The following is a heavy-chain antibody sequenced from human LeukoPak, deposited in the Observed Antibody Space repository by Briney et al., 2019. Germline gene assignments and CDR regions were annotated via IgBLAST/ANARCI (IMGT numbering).Heavy chain of an antibody. V-gene: IGHV3-23*01. CDR3: ARERQQYNWKEFDP. J-gene: IGHJ5*02. CDR1: GFTFSIYA. D-gene: IGHD1-20*01. Sequence: GGSLRLSCAASGFTFSIYAMSWIRQAPGKGLEWVSAISGGGGHILYYADSVKGRFTISRDDSKNTLYLQMNSLRAEDTAVYYCARERQQYNWKEFDPWGQGTLVTVSS. CDR2: ISGGGGHIL.